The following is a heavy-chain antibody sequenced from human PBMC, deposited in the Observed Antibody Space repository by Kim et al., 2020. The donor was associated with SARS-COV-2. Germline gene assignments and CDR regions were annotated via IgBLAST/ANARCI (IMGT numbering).Heavy chain of an antibody. CDR1: GCTFTSYA. CDR3: ARDQELNRPQFSYYYYGMDV. V-gene: IGHV1-69*13. J-gene: IGHJ6*02. Sequence: SVKVSCKASGCTFTSYAISWVRQAPGQGLEWMGGIIPNIGTANYAQEFKGRVTITADESTSTAYLELSSLRSEDTAVYYCARDQELNRPQFSYYYYGMDVWGQGTTVTVPS. D-gene: IGHD1-26*01. CDR2: IIPNIGTA.